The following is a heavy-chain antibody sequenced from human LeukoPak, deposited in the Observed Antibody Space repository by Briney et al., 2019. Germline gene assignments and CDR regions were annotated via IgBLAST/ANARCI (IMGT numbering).Heavy chain of an antibody. CDR2: ISGSGGST. Sequence: GGTLRLSCAASGFTFSSYGMSWVRQAPGKGLEWVSAISGSGGSTYYADSVKGRFTISRDNSKNTLYLQMNSLRAEDTAVYYCAKGHGSGTYWLFDDWGQGTLVTVSS. V-gene: IGHV3-23*01. D-gene: IGHD3-10*01. CDR1: GFTFSSYG. J-gene: IGHJ4*02. CDR3: AKGHGSGTYWLFDD.